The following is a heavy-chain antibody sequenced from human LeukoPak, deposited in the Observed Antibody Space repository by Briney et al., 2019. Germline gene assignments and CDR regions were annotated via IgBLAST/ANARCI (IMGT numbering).Heavy chain of an antibody. Sequence: PSETLSLTCTVSGGSISSGSYYWSWIRQPAGKGLEWIGRIYTSGSTNYNPSLKSRVTISVDTSKNQFSLKLSSVTAADTAVYYCARRGGIVVVPAARHRYFQHWGQGTLVTVSS. D-gene: IGHD2-2*01. J-gene: IGHJ1*01. V-gene: IGHV4-61*02. CDR1: GGSISSGSYY. CDR3: ARRGGIVVVPAARHRYFQH. CDR2: IYTSGST.